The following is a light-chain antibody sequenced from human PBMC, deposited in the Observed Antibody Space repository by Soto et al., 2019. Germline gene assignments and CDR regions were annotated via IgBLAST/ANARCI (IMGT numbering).Light chain of an antibody. CDR1: QSVSFSY. CDR2: GAT. CDR3: QQYGSSPLT. J-gene: IGKJ4*01. Sequence: EIVLTQSPGTLSLSPGDRATLSCRASQSVSFSYLAWYQQKAGQAPRLLIYGATSRATGIPDRFSGSESGTDSTLTISRLEPEDFAVYYCQQYGSSPLTFGGGTKVEIK. V-gene: IGKV3-20*01.